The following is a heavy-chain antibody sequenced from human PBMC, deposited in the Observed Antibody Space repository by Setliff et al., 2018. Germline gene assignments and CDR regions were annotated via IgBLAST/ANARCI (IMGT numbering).Heavy chain of an antibody. V-gene: IGHV3-30-3*01. CDR1: GFTFSSYA. CDR2: ISYDGSNK. CDR3: AKDLGHSSSWYYFDY. D-gene: IGHD6-13*01. J-gene: IGHJ4*02. Sequence: HPGGSLRLSCAASGFTFSSYAMHWVRQAPGKGLEWVAVISYDGSNKYYADSVKGRFTISRDNSKNTLYLQMNSLRAEDTAVYYCAKDLGHSSSWYYFDYWGQGTLVTVSS.